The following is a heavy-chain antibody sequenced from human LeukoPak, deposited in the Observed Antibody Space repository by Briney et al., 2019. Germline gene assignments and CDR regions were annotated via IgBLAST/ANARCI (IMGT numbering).Heavy chain of an antibody. J-gene: IGHJ4*02. CDR1: VFTFSDYY. CDR3: ARADGYSGYSDY. V-gene: IGHV3-11*05. D-gene: IGHD5-12*01. CDR2: ISSSSSYT. Sequence: GGSRRLSCAASVFTFSDYYMSWIRQAPGKGLEWVSYISSSSSYTDYADSLKGRFTISRDNAKNSLNLQMNSLRAEDTAVYYCARADGYSGYSDYWGQGTLVTVSS.